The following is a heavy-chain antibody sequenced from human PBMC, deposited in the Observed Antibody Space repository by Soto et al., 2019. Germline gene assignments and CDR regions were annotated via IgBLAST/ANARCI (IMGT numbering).Heavy chain of an antibody. CDR3: SKVRLRSSSLFDY. V-gene: IGHV3-23*01. Sequence: GGALRLSCAASGFTFSRDAMSWGRQAPWKGLEWVSAISGSGGTTYYTDSVKGRFTISRDNSKNTLYLQMNSLRAEDTAVYYCSKVRLRSSSLFDYWGTGTLASVSS. J-gene: IGHJ4*02. CDR1: GFTFSRDA. D-gene: IGHD6-6*01. CDR2: ISGSGGTT.